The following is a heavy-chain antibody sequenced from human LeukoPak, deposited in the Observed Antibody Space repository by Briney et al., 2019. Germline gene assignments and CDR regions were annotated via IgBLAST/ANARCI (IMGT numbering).Heavy chain of an antibody. V-gene: IGHV1-69*04. J-gene: IGHJ6*03. CDR3: ARDRDYGGRDYYDSSGYWRFGYYYYMDV. Sequence: ASVKVSCKASGGTFSSYAISWVRQAPGQGLEWMGRIIPILGIANYAQKFQGRVTITEDKTTSTAYMELSSLRSEDTAVYYCARDRDYGGRDYYDSSGYWRFGYYYYMDVWGKGTTVTVSS. D-gene: IGHD3-22*01. CDR2: IIPILGIA. CDR1: GGTFSSYA.